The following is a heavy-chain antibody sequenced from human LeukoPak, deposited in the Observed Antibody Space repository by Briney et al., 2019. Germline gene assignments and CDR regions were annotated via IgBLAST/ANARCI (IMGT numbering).Heavy chain of an antibody. CDR3: AVGYCSSTSCSDPYYFDY. Sequence: SETLSLTCTVSGGSISSYYWSWIRQPPGKGLEWIGYINYCGSTNYNPSLKSRVTISVDTSKNQFSLKLSSVTAADTAVYYCAVGYCSSTSCSDPYYFDYWGQGTLVTVSS. CDR1: GGSISSYY. CDR2: INYCGST. V-gene: IGHV4-59*01. D-gene: IGHD2-2*01. J-gene: IGHJ4*02.